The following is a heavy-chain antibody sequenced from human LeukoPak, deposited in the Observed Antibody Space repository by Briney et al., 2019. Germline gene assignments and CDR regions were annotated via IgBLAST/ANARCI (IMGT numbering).Heavy chain of an antibody. J-gene: IGHJ3*02. Sequence: GASVKVSCKASGYSFTSYGFNWVRQAPGQGLEWMGWMSAYNGKTNYAHSLQGRVTVTADTSTSTAYMELRSLRSEDTAVYYCARGMGYSYGRPQGAFDIWGQGTMVTVSS. CDR2: MSAYNGKT. V-gene: IGHV1-18*01. CDR1: GYSFTSYG. CDR3: ARGMGYSYGRPQGAFDI. D-gene: IGHD5-18*01.